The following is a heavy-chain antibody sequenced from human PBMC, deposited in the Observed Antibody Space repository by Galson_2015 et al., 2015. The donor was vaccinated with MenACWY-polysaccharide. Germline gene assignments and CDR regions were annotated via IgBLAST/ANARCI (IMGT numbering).Heavy chain of an antibody. CDR2: INQPGRDK. Sequence: SLRLSCAASGFSFSTYWMSWVRQAPGKGLEWVANINQPGRDKYYVDSVRGRFTISRDNAKSSVYLQMDSLRAEDTAVYYCARPSSGGSYYNDWGQGTLVTVSS. CDR3: ARPSSGGSYYND. D-gene: IGHD2-15*01. J-gene: IGHJ4*02. V-gene: IGHV3-7*01. CDR1: GFSFSTYW.